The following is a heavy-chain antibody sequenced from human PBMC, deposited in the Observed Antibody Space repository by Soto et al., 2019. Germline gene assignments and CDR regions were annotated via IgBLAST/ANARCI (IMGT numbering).Heavy chain of an antibody. D-gene: IGHD2-21*02. CDR1: GTSIINNNW. V-gene: IGHV4-4*02. CDR3: ARGDGDNAFDI. Sequence: QVQLQESGPGLVKPSGTLSLTCAVSGTSIINNNWWTWVRQPPGKGLEWIGEIYHGGTTNYNSSLKSRVTFSTDKSKNQFSLNLNSVTAADTAVYYCARGDGDNAFDIWGQGTLVIVSS. J-gene: IGHJ3*02. CDR2: IYHGGTT.